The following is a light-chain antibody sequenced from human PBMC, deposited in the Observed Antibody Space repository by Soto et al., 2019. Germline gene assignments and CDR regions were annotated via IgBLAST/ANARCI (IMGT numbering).Light chain of an antibody. CDR1: SSDVGGYNY. CDR3: SSYTSIRTLLYV. J-gene: IGLJ1*01. Sequence: QSALTQPASVSGSPGQSITISCTGTSSDVGGYNYDSLYQKHPGKSPTLMIYDVSNRPSGVSNLFSGSKSGNTGSLTISGLQAEAESDDSCSSYTSIRTLLYVFGTGTPVTVL. CDR2: DVS. V-gene: IGLV2-14*01.